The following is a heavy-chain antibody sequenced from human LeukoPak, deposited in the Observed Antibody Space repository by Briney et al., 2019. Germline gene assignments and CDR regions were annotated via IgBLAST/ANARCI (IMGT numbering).Heavy chain of an antibody. CDR3: AAPVVVPASAFDI. V-gene: IGHV3-23*01. Sequence: GGSLRLSCAASRFTFSSYNMNWVRQAPGKGLEWVSTISGSDGSTYYADSVKGRFTISRDNSKNTLYLQMNSLRAEDTAVYYCAAPVVVPASAFDIWGQGTMVTVSS. CDR1: RFTFSSYN. CDR2: ISGSDGST. J-gene: IGHJ3*02. D-gene: IGHD2-2*01.